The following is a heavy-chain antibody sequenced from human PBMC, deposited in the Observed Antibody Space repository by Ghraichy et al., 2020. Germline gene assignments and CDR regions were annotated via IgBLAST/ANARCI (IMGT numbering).Heavy chain of an antibody. D-gene: IGHD5-18*01. CDR3: ARRGDTYGYLEAYAFDI. CDR1: GGAVATYY. J-gene: IGHJ3*02. V-gene: IGHV4-59*02. CDR2: FFYSGSP. Sequence: SETLSLTCTVSGGAVATYYWSWIRQPPGKGLEWLGYFFYSGSPKYNPSLKSRVTMLLDMSKNQFSLKLSSVTAADTAIYYCARRGDTYGYLEAYAFDIWAQGQSSPSLQ.